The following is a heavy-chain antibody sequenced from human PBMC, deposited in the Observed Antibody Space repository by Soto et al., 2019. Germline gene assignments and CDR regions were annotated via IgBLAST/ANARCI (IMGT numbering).Heavy chain of an antibody. Sequence: QVQLVQSGAEVKKPGASVKISCKASGYTFTSYGISWVRQAPGQGLEWMGWISAYNGNTNYAQKLQGRVTMTTDTSTCTAYMDLRSLRSDDTALYYCARDRGSYALDYWGQGTLVTVSS. CDR2: ISAYNGNT. D-gene: IGHD1-26*01. J-gene: IGHJ4*02. CDR3: ARDRGSYALDY. CDR1: GYTFTSYG. V-gene: IGHV1-18*01.